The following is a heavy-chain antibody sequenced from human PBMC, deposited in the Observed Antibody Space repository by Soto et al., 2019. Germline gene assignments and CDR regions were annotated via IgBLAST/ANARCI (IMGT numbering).Heavy chain of an antibody. J-gene: IGHJ5*02. D-gene: IGHD3-3*01. CDR2: ISGSGGST. CDR1: GFTFSSYA. CDR3: AKGGIFGVVITPFNWFDP. Sequence: TGGSLRLSCAASGFTFSSYAMSWVRRAPGKGLEWVSAISGSGGSTYYADSVKGRFTISRDNSKNTLYLQMNSLRAEDTAVYYCAKGGIFGVVITPFNWFDPWGQGTLVTVSS. V-gene: IGHV3-23*01.